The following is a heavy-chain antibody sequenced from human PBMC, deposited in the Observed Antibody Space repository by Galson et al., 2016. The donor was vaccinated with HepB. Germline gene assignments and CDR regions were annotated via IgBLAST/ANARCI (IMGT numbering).Heavy chain of an antibody. CDR2: IGGSDTGT. CDR1: GLIISTNY. V-gene: IGHV3-23*01. D-gene: IGHD5-18*01. CDR3: AKDRGGRVDTGTLDY. J-gene: IGHJ4*02. Sequence: SLRLSCAVSGLIISTNYMSWVRQAPGSGLEWVSGIGGSDTGTYYADSVRGRFTISRDNSKNTLYLQMNSLRAGDTAVYYCAKDRGGRVDTGTLDYWGQGTLVTVSS.